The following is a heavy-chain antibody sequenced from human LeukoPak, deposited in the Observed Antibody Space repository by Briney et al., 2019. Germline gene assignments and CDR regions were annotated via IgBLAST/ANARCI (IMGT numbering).Heavy chain of an antibody. J-gene: IGHJ4*02. V-gene: IGHV4-61*02. CDR2: VYTSGST. D-gene: IGHD3-16*02. CDR1: GASISSGSYY. Sequence: SQTLSLTCTVSGASISSGSYYWSWIRQPAGKGLEWIGRVYTSGSTNFNPSLKSRVNISLDTPKNQFSLKLSSVTAADTAVYYCARARLGELSSDYWGQGTLVTVSS. CDR3: ARARLGELSSDY.